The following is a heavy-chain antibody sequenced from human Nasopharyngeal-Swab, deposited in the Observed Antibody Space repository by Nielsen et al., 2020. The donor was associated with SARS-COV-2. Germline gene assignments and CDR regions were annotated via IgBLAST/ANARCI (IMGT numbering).Heavy chain of an antibody. CDR2: IYTSGST. V-gene: IGHV4-61*02. J-gene: IGHJ6*02. CDR1: GGSISSGSYY. Sequence: SETLSLTCTVSGGSISSGSYYWSWIRQPAGKGLEWIGRIYTSGSTNYIPSLKSRVTISVDTSKNQFSLKLSSVTAADTAVYYCASFSYGSGSYYYYGMDVWGQGTTVTVSS. CDR3: ASFSYGSGSYYYYGMDV. D-gene: IGHD3-10*01.